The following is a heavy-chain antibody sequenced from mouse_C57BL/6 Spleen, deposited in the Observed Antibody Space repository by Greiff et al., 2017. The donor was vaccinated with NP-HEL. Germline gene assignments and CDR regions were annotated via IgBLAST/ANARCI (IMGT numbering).Heavy chain of an antibody. CDR3: ASGSNPFAY. CDR2: ISYDGSN. D-gene: IGHD2-5*01. V-gene: IGHV3-6*01. J-gene: IGHJ3*01. Sequence: EVQLQQSGPGLVKPSQSLSLTCSVTGYSITSGYYWNWIRQFPGNKLEWMGYISYDGSNNYNPSLKNRTSITRDTSKNQFFLKMNSATTEDTATYYCASGSNPFAYWGQGTLVTVSA. CDR1: GYSITSGYY.